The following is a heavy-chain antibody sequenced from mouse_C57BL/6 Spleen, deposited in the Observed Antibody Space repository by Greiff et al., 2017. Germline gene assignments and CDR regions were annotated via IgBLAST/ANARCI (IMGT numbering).Heavy chain of an antibody. Sequence: DVHLVESGPGLVKPSQSLSLTCSVTGYSITSGYYWNWIRQFPGNKLEWMGYISYDGSNNYNPSLKNRISITRDTSKNQFFLKLNSVTTEDTATYYCARRGNYYGSSYGYYFDYWGQGTTLTVSS. CDR3: ARRGNYYGSSYGYYFDY. CDR1: GYSITSGYY. D-gene: IGHD1-1*01. V-gene: IGHV3-6*01. J-gene: IGHJ2*01. CDR2: ISYDGSN.